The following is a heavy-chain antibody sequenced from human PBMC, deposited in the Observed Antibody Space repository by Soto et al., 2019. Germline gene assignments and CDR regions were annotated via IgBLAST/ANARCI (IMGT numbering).Heavy chain of an antibody. V-gene: IGHV3-15*01. Sequence: EVPLVESGGGLVKPGGSLRLSCAASTFTFAWMSWVHQAPGKGLEWVGRIKSTTDGGTTDYAAPVKGRFTISRDDSKNTLYLQMNSLKTEDTAVYYCTTGTIATTGIWDYWGQGTLVTVSS. D-gene: IGHD6-13*01. J-gene: IGHJ4*02. CDR3: TTGTIATTGIWDY. CDR1: TFTFAW. CDR2: IKSTTDGGTT.